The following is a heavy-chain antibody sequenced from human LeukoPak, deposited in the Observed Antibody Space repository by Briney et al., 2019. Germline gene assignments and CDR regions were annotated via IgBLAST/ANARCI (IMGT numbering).Heavy chain of an antibody. CDR1: GFTFSSYG. J-gene: IGHJ5*02. V-gene: IGHV3-30*03. Sequence: PGRSLRLSCAASGFTFSSYGMHWVRQAPGKGLEWVAVISYDGSNKYYADSVKGRITISRDNSKNTLYLQMNSLRAEDTAVYYCARLGIVVVPAVSGFDPWGQGTLVTVSS. CDR2: ISYDGSNK. CDR3: ARLGIVVVPAVSGFDP. D-gene: IGHD2-2*01.